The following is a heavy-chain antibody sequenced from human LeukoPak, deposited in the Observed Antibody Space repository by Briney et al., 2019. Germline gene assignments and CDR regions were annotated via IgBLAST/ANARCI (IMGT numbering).Heavy chain of an antibody. CDR2: ISSSGSMI. D-gene: IGHD2-8*01. CDR3: AREVYGRRRAGIHY. J-gene: IGHJ4*02. V-gene: IGHV3-48*03. Sequence: PGGSLRLSNAASGFTFSNHEMNWLRQAPGKGLEWVSYISSSGSMIYYADSVKGRFTISRDNAENSLHLQMNSLRAEDTAVYYCAREVYGRRRAGIHYWGQGTLAIVSS. CDR1: GFTFSNHE.